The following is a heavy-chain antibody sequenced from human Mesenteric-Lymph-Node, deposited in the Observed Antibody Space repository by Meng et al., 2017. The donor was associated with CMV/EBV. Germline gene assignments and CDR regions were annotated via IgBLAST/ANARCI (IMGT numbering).Heavy chain of an antibody. V-gene: IGHV4-61*01. CDR1: GDSVTSGSYY. Sequence: SETLSLTCSVSGDSVTSGSYYWNWIRQPPGKGLEWIGYMYYNGRTNYNPSLKSRVSISVDMSKNQFSLKMNFVTPADTAVYYCARVMYTGGTLSWGFDVYPDYFDYWGQGTLVTVSS. CDR3: ARVMYTGGTLSWGFDVYPDYFDY. D-gene: IGHD1-14*01. CDR2: MYYNGRT. J-gene: IGHJ4*02.